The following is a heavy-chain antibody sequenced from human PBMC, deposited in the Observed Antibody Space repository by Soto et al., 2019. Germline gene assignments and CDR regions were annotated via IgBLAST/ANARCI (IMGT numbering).Heavy chain of an antibody. D-gene: IGHD4-17*01. CDR1: GATLRSYG. CDR2: TIPVFGTT. CDR3: AMSFTVTTEYYFDY. Sequence: QVQPVQSGAEVKKPGSSVKVSCKASGATLRSYGISWVRQAPGQGLEWMGGTIPVFGTTNYAQNFHGRATSAAYESTKTAYLELSSLRSYDSAVYYCAMSFTVTTEYYFDYWGQGTLVTVSS. J-gene: IGHJ4*02. V-gene: IGHV1-69*01.